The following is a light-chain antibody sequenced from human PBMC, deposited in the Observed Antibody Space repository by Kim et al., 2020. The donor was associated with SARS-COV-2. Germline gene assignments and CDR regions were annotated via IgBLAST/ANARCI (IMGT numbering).Light chain of an antibody. V-gene: IGKV3-20*01. Sequence: LVPGERATPTCRASQSVSSSYLAWYQQKPGQAPRLLIYGASSRATGIPDRFSGSGSGTDFTLTISRLEPEDFAVYYCQQYGSSHTFGGGTKVDIK. CDR3: QQYGSSHT. J-gene: IGKJ4*01. CDR2: GAS. CDR1: QSVSSSY.